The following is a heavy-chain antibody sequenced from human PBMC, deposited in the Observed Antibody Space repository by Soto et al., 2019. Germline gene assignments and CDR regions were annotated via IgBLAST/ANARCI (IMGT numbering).Heavy chain of an antibody. J-gene: IGHJ3*02. D-gene: IGHD3-3*01. Sequence: EVQLLESGGGLVQPGGSLRLSCAASGFTFSSYAMSWVRQAPGKGLEWVSGISGSGGSICYADSVKGRFTISRDNSKNTFYLKMNSLRAEDTDRYCCAESYRRGHTIFGVVIIHDAYDIWGQGTMVTVSS. CDR1: GFTFSSYA. V-gene: IGHV3-23*01. CDR2: ISGSGGSI. CDR3: AESYRRGHTIFGVVIIHDAYDI.